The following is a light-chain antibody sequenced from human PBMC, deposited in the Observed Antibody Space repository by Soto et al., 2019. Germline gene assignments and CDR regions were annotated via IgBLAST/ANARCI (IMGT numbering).Light chain of an antibody. CDR2: DVS. J-gene: IGKJ1*01. CDR1: QNISSW. V-gene: IGKV1-5*01. Sequence: DIQMTQSPSTLSASVGDRVTITCRAGQNISSWLAWYQQKPGKAPKLLIYDVSTLGSGVPSRFSGSGSVTDFPLGISRLQPNDSATYFCQQYNTFWTFGQGTKVKIK. CDR3: QQYNTFWT.